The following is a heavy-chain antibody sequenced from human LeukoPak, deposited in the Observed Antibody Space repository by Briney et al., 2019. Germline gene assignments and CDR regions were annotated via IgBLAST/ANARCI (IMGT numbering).Heavy chain of an antibody. J-gene: IGHJ4*02. CDR1: GYTFANYD. CDR3: ARASVIIAFDY. D-gene: IGHD2/OR15-2a*01. Sequence: ASVKVSCKASGYTFANYDINWVRQATGQGLEWMGWINPKSGGTNYAQKFQGRVTISRDTSISTAYMELGRLTSDDTAIYYCARASVIIAFDYWGQGTLVTVSS. V-gene: IGHV1-2*02. CDR2: INPKSGGT.